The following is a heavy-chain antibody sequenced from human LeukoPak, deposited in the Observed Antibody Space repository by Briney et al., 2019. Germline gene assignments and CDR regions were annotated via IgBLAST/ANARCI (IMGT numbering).Heavy chain of an antibody. CDR1: GGSISSSSYY. CDR2: IYYSGST. V-gene: IGHV4-39*07. D-gene: IGHD5-18*01. J-gene: IGHJ4*02. CDR3: ARFRGYSYGHFDY. Sequence: SETLSLTCTVSGGSISSSSYYWGWIRQPPGKGLEWIGSIYYSGSTYYNPSLKSRVTISVDTSKNQFSLKLSSVTAADTAVYYCARFRGYSYGHFDYWGQGTLVTVSS.